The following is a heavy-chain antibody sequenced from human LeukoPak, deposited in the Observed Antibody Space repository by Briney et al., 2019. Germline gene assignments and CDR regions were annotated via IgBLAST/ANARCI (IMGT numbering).Heavy chain of an antibody. J-gene: IGHJ4*02. CDR1: GFTFSSYA. V-gene: IGHV3-23*01. CDR3: AKTDCSSTSCYYFDY. CDR2: ISGSGGST. D-gene: IGHD2-2*01. Sequence: SGGSLRLSCAASGFTFSSYATSWVRQAPGKGLEWVSAISGSGGSTYYADSVKGRFTISRDNSKSTLYLQMNSLRAEDTAVYYCAKTDCSSTSCYYFDYWGQGTLVTVSS.